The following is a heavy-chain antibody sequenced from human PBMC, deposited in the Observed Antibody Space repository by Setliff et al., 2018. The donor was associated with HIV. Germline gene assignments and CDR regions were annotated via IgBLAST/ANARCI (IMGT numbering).Heavy chain of an antibody. CDR1: GHTFTNVD. J-gene: IGHJ4*02. V-gene: IGHV1-8*01. CDR3: ARDLNSSPFDY. CDR2: MNPNTGVS. D-gene: IGHD6-13*01. Sequence: ASVKVSCKASGHTFTNVDIHWLRRATGQGLEWMGWMNPNTGVSGYALKFQARVTMTRDTSISTAYMELSSLTSEDTAVYYCARDLNSSPFDYWGQGTLVTVSS.